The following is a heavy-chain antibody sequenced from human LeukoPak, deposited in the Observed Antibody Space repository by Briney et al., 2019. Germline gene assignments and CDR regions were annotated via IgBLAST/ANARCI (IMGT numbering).Heavy chain of an antibody. D-gene: IGHD3-22*01. V-gene: IGHV3-23*01. J-gene: IGHJ4*02. CDR1: GFTFSDHD. Sequence: GGSLRLSCAASGFTFSDHDMTWVRQAPGKGLEWVSGITGNGVTTYYADSVKGRFTISRDNSKNTLSLQMNNLRAEDTAVYYCARARGPIGYSYYFDYWGQGTLVTVSS. CDR2: ITGNGVTT. CDR3: ARARGPIGYSYYFDY.